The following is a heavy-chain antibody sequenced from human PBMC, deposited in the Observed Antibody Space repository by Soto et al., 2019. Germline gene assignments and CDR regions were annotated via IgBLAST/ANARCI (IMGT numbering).Heavy chain of an antibody. Sequence: GSVMLFYATSGFTFDDVWMTLVRQAPGKGLEWVGHIKSKSDGGTPSYAAAVKGRFTISRDNAKNTVYVQMHSLKTEDTAVYYCTTLHSYGLDYWGQGALVIVYS. CDR3: TTLHSYGLDY. D-gene: IGHD5-18*01. V-gene: IGHV3-15*01. CDR2: IKSKSDGGTP. CDR1: GFTFDDVW. J-gene: IGHJ4*02.